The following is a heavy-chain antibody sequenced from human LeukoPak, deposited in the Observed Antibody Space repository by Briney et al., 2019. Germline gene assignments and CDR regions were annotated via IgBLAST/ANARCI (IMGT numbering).Heavy chain of an antibody. CDR1: GYTFTGYY. V-gene: IGHV1-2*06. Sequence: GASVKVSCKASGYTFTGYYMHWVRQAPGQGLEWMGRINPDSGGTNYAQKFQGRVTMTTDTSTSTAYMELRSLRSDDTAVYYCARASGSYYHDAFDIWGQGTMVTVSS. J-gene: IGHJ3*02. CDR3: ARASGSYYHDAFDI. CDR2: INPDSGGT. D-gene: IGHD1-26*01.